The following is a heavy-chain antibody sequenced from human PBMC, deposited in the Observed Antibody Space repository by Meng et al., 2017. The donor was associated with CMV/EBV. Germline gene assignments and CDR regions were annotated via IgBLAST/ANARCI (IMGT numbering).Heavy chain of an antibody. V-gene: IGHV3-30-3*01. CDR2: ISYDGSNK. D-gene: IGHD1-7*01. CDR1: GFTFSSYA. J-gene: IGHJ4*02. Sequence: GGSLRLSCAASGFTFSSYAMHWVRQAPGKGLEWVAVISYDGSNKYYADSVKGRFTISRDNSKNTLYLQMNSLRAEDTAVYYCAGGLGVELRDWFDYWGQGTLVTVSS. CDR3: AGGLGVELRDWFDY.